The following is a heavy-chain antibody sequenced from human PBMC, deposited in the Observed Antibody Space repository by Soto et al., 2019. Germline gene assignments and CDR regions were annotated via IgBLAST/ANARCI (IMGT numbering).Heavy chain of an antibody. Sequence: QVQLVQSGAEVKKRGSSVKVSCKASGGSFSAYCINWVRLAPGQGLEWMGGIIPKFGTTNYAQKFRGRVTITADESTNTAYMELNYLRSEDTAVYFCARQLDPYYGGNSLSLDYWGQGTLVSVSS. J-gene: IGHJ4*02. CDR1: GGSFSAYC. CDR3: ARQLDPYYGGNSLSLDY. D-gene: IGHD4-17*01. CDR2: IIPKFGTT. V-gene: IGHV1-69*13.